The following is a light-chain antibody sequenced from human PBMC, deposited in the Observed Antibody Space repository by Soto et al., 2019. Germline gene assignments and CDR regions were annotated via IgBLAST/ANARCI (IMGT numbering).Light chain of an antibody. J-gene: IGLJ1*01. CDR3: SSYTSSSTSYV. CDR1: SSEVGGYNY. V-gene: IGLV2-14*01. CDR2: DVS. Sequence: SLLTQPAPLSGSPGQSITISCPGNSSEVGGYNYVSWYQQHPGKAPKLMIYDVSNRPSGVSNRFSGSKSGNTASLTISGLQAEDEADYYCSSYTSSSTSYVFGTGTKVTVL.